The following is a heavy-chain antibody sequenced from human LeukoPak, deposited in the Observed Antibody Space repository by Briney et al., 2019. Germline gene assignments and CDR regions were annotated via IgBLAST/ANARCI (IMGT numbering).Heavy chain of an antibody. V-gene: IGHV3-23*01. J-gene: IGHJ4*02. Sequence: RGSLRLSCAASGFTFSSYTMSWVRQAPGKGLEWVSTITTSDGNTYYADSVKGRFTVSRDNSKNTLYLQMNSLRAEDTAVYYCAKDGGLWVSAHWGDSWGRGTLVTVSS. CDR3: AKDGGLWVSAHWGDS. CDR2: ITTSDGNT. CDR1: GFTFSSYT. D-gene: IGHD7-27*01.